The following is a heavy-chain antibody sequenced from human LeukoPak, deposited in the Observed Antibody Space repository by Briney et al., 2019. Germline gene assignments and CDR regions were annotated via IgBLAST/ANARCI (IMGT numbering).Heavy chain of an antibody. CDR3: ATSESQTRFDY. V-gene: IGHV5-51*01. CDR1: GYSFTSYW. J-gene: IGHJ4*02. CDR2: IFPGDSET. D-gene: IGHD1/OR15-1a*01. Sequence: GESLKISCRGSGYSFTSYWIGWVRQLPGKGLEWMGLIFPGDSETIYSPSFQGQVTISADKSINTAYLRWSSLKASDTAMYYCATSESQTRFDYWGQGTLVTVSS.